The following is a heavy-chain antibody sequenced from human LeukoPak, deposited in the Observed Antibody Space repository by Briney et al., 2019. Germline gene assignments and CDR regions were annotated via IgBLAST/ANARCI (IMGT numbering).Heavy chain of an antibody. V-gene: IGHV3-73*01. J-gene: IGHJ6*03. CDR1: GFNFSGSA. CDR2: IRSKANSYAT. CDR3: TRHRFRVLLKNYYYYMDV. D-gene: IGHD2/OR15-2a*01. Sequence: GGSLRLSCAASGFNFSGSAMHWVRQASGKGLEWVGRIRSKANSYATAYAASVKGRFTISRDDSKNTAYLQMNSLKTEDTAVYYCTRHRFRVLLKNYYYYMDVWGKGTTVTVSS.